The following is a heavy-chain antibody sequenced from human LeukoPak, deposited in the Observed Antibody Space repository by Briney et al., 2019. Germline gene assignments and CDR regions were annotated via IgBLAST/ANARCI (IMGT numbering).Heavy chain of an antibody. V-gene: IGHV3-48*01. CDR1: GFTFSYYS. J-gene: IGHJ6*02. CDR3: AAALDGSHGELSRMDV. Sequence: GGSLRLSCVASGFTFSYYSLNWVRQTPGKGLEWVSFINTSGGTIYYADSVKGRFTISRDNAKNSLSLQMNNLRSEDTAVYYCAAALDGSHGELSRMDVWGQGTTVTVSS. CDR2: INTSGGTI. D-gene: IGHD3-10*01.